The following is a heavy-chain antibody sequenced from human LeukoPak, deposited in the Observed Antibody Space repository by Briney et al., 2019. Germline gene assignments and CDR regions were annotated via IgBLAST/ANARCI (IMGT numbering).Heavy chain of an antibody. CDR2: ISYDGSNK. CDR3: ATGRYCPNGVCYFQHPELNT. D-gene: IGHD2-8*01. Sequence: GGSLRLSCAASGFTFSSYSMNWVRQAPGKGLEWVAVISYDGSNKYYADSVKGRFTISRDNSKNTLYLQMNSLRADDTAVYYCATGRYCPNGVCYFQHPELNTWGQGTLVTVSS. V-gene: IGHV3-30*03. J-gene: IGHJ5*02. CDR1: GFTFSSYS.